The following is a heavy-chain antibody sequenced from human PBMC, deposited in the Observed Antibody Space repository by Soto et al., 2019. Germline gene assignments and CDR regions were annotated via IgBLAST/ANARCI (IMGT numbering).Heavy chain of an antibody. Sequence: ASVKVSCKASGYTFTSYDINWVRQATGQGLEWMGWMNPNSGNTGYAQKFQGRVTMTRNTSISTAYMELSSLRSEDTAVYYCARGPPDSSSSWYYYYYMDVWGKGTTVTVSS. D-gene: IGHD6-6*01. CDR3: ARGPPDSSSSWYYYYYMDV. J-gene: IGHJ6*03. CDR1: GYTFTSYD. V-gene: IGHV1-8*02. CDR2: MNPNSGNT.